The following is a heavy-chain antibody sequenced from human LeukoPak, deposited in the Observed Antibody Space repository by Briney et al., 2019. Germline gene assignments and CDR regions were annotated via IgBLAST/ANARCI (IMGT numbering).Heavy chain of an antibody. Sequence: GMSLRLSCAASGSTFSTYAMHWVRQAPGKGLEWVALIPYDGSSKYYADSVKGRFTISRDNSKNTLYLQMNSLRAEDTAVYWCARQGTSGYHYLDYWGQGTLVTVSS. CDR2: IPYDGSSK. D-gene: IGHD3-22*01. CDR1: GSTFSTYA. CDR3: ARQGTSGYHYLDY. V-gene: IGHV3-30*04. J-gene: IGHJ4*02.